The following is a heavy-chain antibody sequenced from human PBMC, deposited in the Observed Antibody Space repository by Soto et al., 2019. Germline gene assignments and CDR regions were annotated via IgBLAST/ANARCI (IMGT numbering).Heavy chain of an antibody. CDR2: IYYSGST. J-gene: IGHJ6*02. Sequence: SETLSLTCTVSGGSISSGGYYWSWIRQHPGKGLEWIGYIYYSGSTYYNPSLKSRVTISVDTSKNQFSLKLSSVTAADTAVYYCARGRRVATIVVYYYGMDVWGQGTTVTVSS. V-gene: IGHV4-31*03. D-gene: IGHD5-12*01. CDR1: GGSISSGGYY. CDR3: ARGRRVATIVVYYYGMDV.